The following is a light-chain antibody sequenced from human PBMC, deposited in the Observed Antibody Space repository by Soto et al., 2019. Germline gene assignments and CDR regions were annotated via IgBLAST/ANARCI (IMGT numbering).Light chain of an antibody. J-gene: IGKJ1*01. CDR1: QSFTSNY. Sequence: EIVLTQSPGTLSLSPGERATLSCRASQSFTSNYLAWYQQKPGQAPRLLMYGISRRATGIPDRFSGSGSGTDFTLTITRLEPEDFAVYYCQQYVTSSPRTFGQGTKVDI. CDR2: GIS. V-gene: IGKV3-20*01. CDR3: QQYVTSSPRT.